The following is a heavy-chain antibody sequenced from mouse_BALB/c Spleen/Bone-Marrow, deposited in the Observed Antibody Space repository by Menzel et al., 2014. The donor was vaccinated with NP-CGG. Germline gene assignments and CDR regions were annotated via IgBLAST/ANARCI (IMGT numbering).Heavy chain of an antibody. D-gene: IGHD1-1*01. CDR3: ARDSVYGSSHWYFDV. Sequence: EVKLMESGGGLVQPGGSLILSCATSGFTFTEYYMSWVRQPPGKALEWLGFIRNKANGYTTEYSASVKGRFTISRDNSQSILYLQMNTLRAEDSATYYCARDSVYGSSHWYFDVWGAGTTVTVSS. V-gene: IGHV7-3*02. CDR2: IRNKANGYTT. CDR1: GFTFTEYY. J-gene: IGHJ1*01.